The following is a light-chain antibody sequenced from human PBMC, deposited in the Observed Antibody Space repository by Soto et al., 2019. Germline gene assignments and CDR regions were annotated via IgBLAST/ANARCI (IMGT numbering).Light chain of an antibody. CDR2: EVT. V-gene: IGLV2-8*01. Sequence: QSVLTQPPSASGSPGQSLTISCTGTSSDVGKYNYVSWYQQHPGKAPKLLIYEVTKRPSGVPDRFSGSKSGNTASLTVSGLQAEDEADYYCASYAGSNNFEVFGTGTKVTVL. CDR3: ASYAGSNNFEV. J-gene: IGLJ1*01. CDR1: SSDVGKYNY.